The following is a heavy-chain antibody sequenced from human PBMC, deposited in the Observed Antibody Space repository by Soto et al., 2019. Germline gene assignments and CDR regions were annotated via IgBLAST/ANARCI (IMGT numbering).Heavy chain of an antibody. CDR1: GFTFSSYA. Sequence: PGGSLRLSCAASGFTFSSYAMSWVRQAPGKGLEWVSAISGSGGSTYYADSVKGRFTISRDNSKNTLYLQMNSLRAEDTAVYYCAKDRDYGDKAEYFQHWGQGTLVTVSS. J-gene: IGHJ1*01. CDR2: ISGSGGST. V-gene: IGHV3-23*01. CDR3: AKDRDYGDKAEYFQH. D-gene: IGHD4-17*01.